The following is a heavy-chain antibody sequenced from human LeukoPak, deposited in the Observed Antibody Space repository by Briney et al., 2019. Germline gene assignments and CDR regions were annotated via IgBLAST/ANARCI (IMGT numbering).Heavy chain of an antibody. J-gene: IGHJ4*02. CDR1: GYTFTTYG. Sequence: ASVKVSCKASGYTFTTYGISWVRQAPGQGLEWMGWISVYNGNTNYAQKFQGRVTMTTDTSTSTAYMELRSLRSDDTAVYYCARDLGLLHNRNDIGLDYWGQGTLVTVSS. CDR2: ISVYNGNT. CDR3: ARDLGLLHNRNDIGLDY. V-gene: IGHV1-18*01. D-gene: IGHD1-20*01.